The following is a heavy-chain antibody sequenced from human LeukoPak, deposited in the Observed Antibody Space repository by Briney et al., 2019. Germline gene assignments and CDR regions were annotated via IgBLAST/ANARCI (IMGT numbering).Heavy chain of an antibody. CDR1: GFTFKYYA. V-gene: IGHV3-23*01. CDR2: ISSSGGST. Sequence: GGSLRLSCAASGFTFKYYAMNWVRQAPGKGLEWVSAISSSGGSTYYADSVKGRFTISRDNTKNTLYLQMSSLSADDTAVYYCAKARYSSSWYFDHWGQGTLVTVSS. J-gene: IGHJ4*02. CDR3: AKARYSSSWYFDH. D-gene: IGHD6-13*01.